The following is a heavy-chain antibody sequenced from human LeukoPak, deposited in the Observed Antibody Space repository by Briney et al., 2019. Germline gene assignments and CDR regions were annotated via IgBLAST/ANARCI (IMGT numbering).Heavy chain of an antibody. V-gene: IGHV3-7*01. CDR1: GFTFSSYW. Sequence: TGGSLRLSCAASGFTFSSYWMCWVRQAPGKGLEWVANIKQEGSEKYYVDSVKGRFTISRDNAKNSLYLQMNSLRAEDTAVYYCATDEDYDYVWGSYRLDYWGQGTLVTVSS. CDR2: IKQEGSEK. D-gene: IGHD3-16*02. J-gene: IGHJ4*02. CDR3: ATDEDYDYVWGSYRLDY.